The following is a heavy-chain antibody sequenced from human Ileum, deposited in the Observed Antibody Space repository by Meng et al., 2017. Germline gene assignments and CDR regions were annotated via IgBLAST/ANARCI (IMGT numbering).Heavy chain of an antibody. J-gene: IGHJ5*02. CDR3: ARENTIFGVVWGSWFDP. Sequence: QVQLQESGPGLVKPSQTLSLTCTVSGGSISSGDYYWSWIRQPPGKGLEWIGYIYYSGSTYYNPSLKSRVIISVDTSKNQFSLKLSSVTAADTAVYYCARENTIFGVVWGSWFDPWGQGTLVTVSS. CDR2: IYYSGST. CDR1: GGSISSGDYY. V-gene: IGHV4-30-4*01. D-gene: IGHD3-3*01.